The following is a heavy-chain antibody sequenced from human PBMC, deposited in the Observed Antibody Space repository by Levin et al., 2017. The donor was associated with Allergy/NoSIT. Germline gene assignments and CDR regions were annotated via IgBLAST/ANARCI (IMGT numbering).Heavy chain of an antibody. Sequence: GGSLRLSCAASGFTFSSYGMHWVRQAPGKGLEWVAVISYDGSNKYYADSVKGRFTISRDNSKNTLYLQMNSLRAEDTAVYYCAKDSSIAVAGTNGDHWGQGTLVTVSS. CDR3: AKDSSIAVAGTNGDH. J-gene: IGHJ4*02. D-gene: IGHD6-19*01. CDR1: GFTFSSYG. CDR2: ISYDGSNK. V-gene: IGHV3-30*18.